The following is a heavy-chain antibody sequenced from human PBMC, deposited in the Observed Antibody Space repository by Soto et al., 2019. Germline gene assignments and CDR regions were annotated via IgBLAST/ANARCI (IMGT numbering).Heavy chain of an antibody. CDR1: GGSISSGGYY. D-gene: IGHD2-2*01. J-gene: IGHJ6*02. CDR3: AVSRDGYSMDV. Sequence: QVQLQESGPGLVKPSQTLSLTCTVSGGSISSGGYYWSWIRQHPGKGLERLGYIDYSGSTYYNPSLKRRVTISVDTSKDQFSLKLSSVTAADTAVYYCAVSRDGYSMDVWGQGTTVTVSS. CDR2: IDYSGST. V-gene: IGHV4-31*03.